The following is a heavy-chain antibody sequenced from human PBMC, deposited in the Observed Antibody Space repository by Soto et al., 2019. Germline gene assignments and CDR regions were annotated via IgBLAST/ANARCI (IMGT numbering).Heavy chain of an antibody. D-gene: IGHD1-7*01. CDR2: INHNGST. CDR1: GESFSGYY. Sequence: QVQLQQWGAGLLKPSETLSLTCAVYGESFSGYYWSWIRQPPGKGLEWIGQINHNGSTNYNPSLKRRATISVDTSKNQFFLKVISVTAADTAVYYCARGRGNWYYAYWGQGTLVTVSA. J-gene: IGHJ4*02. CDR3: ARGRGNWYYAY. V-gene: IGHV4-34*01.